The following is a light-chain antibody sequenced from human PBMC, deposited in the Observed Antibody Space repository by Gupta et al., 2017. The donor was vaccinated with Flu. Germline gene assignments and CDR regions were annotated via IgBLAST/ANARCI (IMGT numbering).Light chain of an antibody. CDR1: HDLVYSDGNTY. J-gene: IGKJ1*01. CDR2: PVS. Sequence: DVVMTQSPLSMPVTLGQPAFISCRSSHDLVYSDGNTYLHWFQQRPGQSPRRLIYPVSYRESGVPDRVSGSGSGTNFTLKISRVEAEDVGIYCCMQGARWPWAFGQGTTVEIK. CDR3: MQGARWPWA. V-gene: IGKV2-30*01.